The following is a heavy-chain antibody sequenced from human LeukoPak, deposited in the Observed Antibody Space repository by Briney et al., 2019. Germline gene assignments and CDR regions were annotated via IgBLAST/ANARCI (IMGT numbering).Heavy chain of an antibody. D-gene: IGHD1-26*01. CDR1: GGSINSGDYF. Sequence: PSQTLSLTCTVSGGSINSGDYFWSWIRQPPGKGLEWIGYIYYSGNTYYNSSLKSRVTMSVDTSKNQFSLKLSSLTAADTAVYYCARGGSGSYYSVYYAVDVWGQGTTVTVS. CDR3: ARGGSGSYYSVYYAVDV. CDR2: IYYSGNT. J-gene: IGHJ6*02. V-gene: IGHV4-30-4*01.